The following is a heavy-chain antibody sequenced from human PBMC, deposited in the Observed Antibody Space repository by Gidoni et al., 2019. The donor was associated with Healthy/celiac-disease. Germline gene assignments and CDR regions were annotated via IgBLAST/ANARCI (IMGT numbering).Heavy chain of an antibody. CDR3: ARDPPHDFWSGYSPYYYGMDV. Sequence: QVQLQESGPGLVKPSQTLSLTCTVSGGSISSGGYYGSWIRQPAWKVLEWIVRIYTSGSTNYNPSLKSRVTISVDTSKNQFSLKLSSVTAADTAVYYCARDPPHDFWSGYSPYYYGMDVWGQGTTVTVSS. D-gene: IGHD3-3*01. CDR1: GGSISSGGYY. V-gene: IGHV4-61*02. CDR2: IYTSGST. J-gene: IGHJ6*02.